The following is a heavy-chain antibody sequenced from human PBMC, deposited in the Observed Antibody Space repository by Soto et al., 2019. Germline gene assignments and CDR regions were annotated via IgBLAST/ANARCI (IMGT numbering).Heavy chain of an antibody. Sequence: RLSCAASGFTFSSYTVNWVRQAPGKGLEWVSCISYSSSYIYYADSVKGRFTISRDNAKNTVYLQMNSLRLEDTAVYYCARGPSYSDSYFDHWGQGTLVTVSS. CDR3: ARGPSYSDSYFDH. J-gene: IGHJ4*02. CDR1: GFTFSSYT. V-gene: IGHV3-21*01. D-gene: IGHD4-17*01. CDR2: ISYSSSYI.